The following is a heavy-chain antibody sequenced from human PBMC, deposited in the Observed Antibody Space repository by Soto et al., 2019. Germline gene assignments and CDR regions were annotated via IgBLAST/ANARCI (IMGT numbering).Heavy chain of an antibody. Sequence: QVQLVESGGGVVQPGRSLRLSCAASGFTFSSYAMHWVRQAPGKGLEWVAVISYDGSNKYYADSVKGRFTISRDNSKNTLYLQMNSLRAEDTAVYYCARVDSSGKKKGAFDIWGQGTMVTVSS. J-gene: IGHJ3*02. CDR1: GFTFSSYA. CDR3: ARVDSSGKKKGAFDI. CDR2: ISYDGSNK. V-gene: IGHV3-30-3*01. D-gene: IGHD3-22*01.